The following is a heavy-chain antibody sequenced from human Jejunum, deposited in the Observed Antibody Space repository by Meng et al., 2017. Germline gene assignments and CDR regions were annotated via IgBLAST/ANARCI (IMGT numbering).Heavy chain of an antibody. Sequence: SETLSLTCAVYDGSFSGYYWSWIRQPPGKGLEWIGEINHSGSTNCNPSLRSRVTISVDTSNNQFSLTLSSLTAADTAVYYCARVGTREYCAGGSCPFHYWGQGTLVTVSS. D-gene: IGHD2-15*01. J-gene: IGHJ4*02. CDR2: INHSGST. CDR3: ARVGTREYCAGGSCPFHY. CDR1: DGSFSGYY. V-gene: IGHV4-34*01.